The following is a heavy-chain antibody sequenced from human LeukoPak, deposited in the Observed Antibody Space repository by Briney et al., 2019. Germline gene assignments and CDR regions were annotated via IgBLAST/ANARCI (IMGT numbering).Heavy chain of an antibody. CDR2: IWYDGSNK. CDR3: AITWEFDAFDI. D-gene: IGHD1-26*01. J-gene: IGHJ3*02. V-gene: IGHV3-33*01. Sequence: GRSLRLSCAASGFTFSSYGMHWVRQAPGKGLEWVAVIWYDGSNKYYADSVKGRFTISRDNSKNTLYLQMSSLRAEDTAVYYCAITWEFDAFDIWGQGTMVTVSS. CDR1: GFTFSSYG.